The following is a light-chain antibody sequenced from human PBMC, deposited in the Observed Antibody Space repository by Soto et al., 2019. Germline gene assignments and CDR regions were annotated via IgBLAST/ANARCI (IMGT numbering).Light chain of an antibody. J-gene: IGLJ3*02. CDR1: TSNLGAGYD. CDR3: QAYDYTLTASV. V-gene: IGLV1-40*01. CDR2: GNR. Sequence: QSVLTQPPSVSGAPGQRVTLSCTGNTSNLGAGYDIHWYQQLPGAAPKLVIFGNRNRPSGVPERFSGSKSGTSASLAITGLQAEDEADYYCQAYDYTLTASVFGGGTKVTDL.